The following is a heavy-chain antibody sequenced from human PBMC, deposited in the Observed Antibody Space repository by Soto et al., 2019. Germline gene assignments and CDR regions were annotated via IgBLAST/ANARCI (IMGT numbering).Heavy chain of an antibody. V-gene: IGHV3-23*01. CDR2: ISGSGGST. D-gene: IGHD2-2*01. CDR1: GFTFSSYG. CDR3: AKEGDIVVVPAAWDY. J-gene: IGHJ4*02. Sequence: GGSLRLSCAASGFTFSSYGMSWVRQAPGKGLERVSFISGSGGSTYYADSVKGRFTISRDNSRNTLYLQMNSLRAEDTAAYYCAKEGDIVVVPAAWDYWGQGTLVTVSS.